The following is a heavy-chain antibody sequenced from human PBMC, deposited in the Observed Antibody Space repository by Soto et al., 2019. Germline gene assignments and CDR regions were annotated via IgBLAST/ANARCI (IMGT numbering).Heavy chain of an antibody. J-gene: IGHJ4*02. CDR3: ARGPFCGNDCYFDV. CDR2: IYSSGAT. D-gene: IGHD2-21*01. V-gene: IGHV4-4*07. Sequence: SETLSITCTFPVGSISVFYWAWGGHRAGKGVEWIRRIYSSGATKYNPSLGSRVTMSVDTSTDQYSLNLASMTAAETAVYFCARGPFCGNDCYFDVWGQGTQVTVSS. CDR1: VGSISVFY.